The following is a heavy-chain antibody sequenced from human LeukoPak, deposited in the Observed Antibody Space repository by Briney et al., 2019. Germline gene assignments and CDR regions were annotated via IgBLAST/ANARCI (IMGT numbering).Heavy chain of an antibody. CDR1: GYTFTSYG. J-gene: IGHJ4*02. Sequence: ASVKVSCKASGYTFTSYGISWVRQAPGQGLEWMGWISAYNGNTNYAQKLQGRVTMTTDTSTRTAYMELRSLRSDDTAVYYCARAGRGGIAVAGKADYWGQGTLVTVSS. CDR3: ARAGRGGIAVAGKADY. CDR2: ISAYNGNT. V-gene: IGHV1-18*01. D-gene: IGHD6-19*01.